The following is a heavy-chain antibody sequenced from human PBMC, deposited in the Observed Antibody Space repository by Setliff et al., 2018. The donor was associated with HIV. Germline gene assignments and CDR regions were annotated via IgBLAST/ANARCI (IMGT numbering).Heavy chain of an antibody. V-gene: IGHV3-48*03. CDR3: ARDPRSGWYLGFFDY. CDR1: GFTFSSYE. J-gene: IGHJ4*02. Sequence: GGSLRLSCAASGFTFSSYEMNWVRQAPGKGLEWVSYISSSGGTIYYADSVKGRFTISRDNTKNSLYLQMNSLRAEDTAVYYCARDPRSGWYLGFFDYWGQGTLVTVSS. CDR2: ISSSGGTI. D-gene: IGHD6-19*01.